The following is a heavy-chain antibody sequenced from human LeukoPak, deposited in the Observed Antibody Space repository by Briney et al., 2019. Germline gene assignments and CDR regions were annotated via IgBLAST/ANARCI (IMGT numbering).Heavy chain of an antibody. Sequence: PGGSLRLSCAASGFTFSDYYMSWIRQPPGKGLEWIGEINHSGSTNYNPSLESRVTISVDTSKNQFSLKLSSVTAADTAVYYCARGGRRQQLVRRFDPWGQGTLVTVSS. D-gene: IGHD6-13*01. V-gene: IGHV4-34*01. CDR1: GFTFSDYY. J-gene: IGHJ5*02. CDR2: INHSGST. CDR3: ARGGRRQQLVRRFDP.